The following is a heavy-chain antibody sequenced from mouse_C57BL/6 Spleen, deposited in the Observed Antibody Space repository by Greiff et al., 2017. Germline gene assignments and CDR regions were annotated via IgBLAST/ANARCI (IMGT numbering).Heavy chain of an antibody. CDR1: GYTFTSYW. Sequence: QVQLQQPGAELVRPGSSVKLSCKASGYTFTSYWLDWVKQRPGQGLEWIGNIYPSDSETHYNQKFKYKATLTVDKSSSPAYMQLSSLTSDDSAVYYCARRGPYYSNYKAMDYWGQGTSVTVSS. D-gene: IGHD2-5*01. CDR2: IYPSDSET. CDR3: ARRGPYYSNYKAMDY. V-gene: IGHV1-61*01. J-gene: IGHJ4*01.